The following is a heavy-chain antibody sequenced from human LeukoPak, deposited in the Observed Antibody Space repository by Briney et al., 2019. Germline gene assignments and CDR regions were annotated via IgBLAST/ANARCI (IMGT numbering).Heavy chain of an antibody. V-gene: IGHV4-31*03. D-gene: IGHD3-10*01. CDR2: IYYSGST. Sequence: SETLSLTCTVSGGSISSGGYYWSWIRQHPGKGLEWIGYIYYSGSTNYNPSLKSRVTISVDTSKNQFSLKLSSVTAADTAVYYCARTNYYYGSGSYYKKYFQHWGQGTLVTVSS. CDR1: GGSISSGGYY. CDR3: ARTNYYYGSGSYYKKYFQH. J-gene: IGHJ1*01.